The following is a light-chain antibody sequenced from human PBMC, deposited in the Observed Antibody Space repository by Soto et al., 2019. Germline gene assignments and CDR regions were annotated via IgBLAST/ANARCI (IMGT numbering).Light chain of an antibody. CDR2: DVS. Sequence: QSALTQPASLSGSPGQSITISCTGTSSDVGGYNYVSWYQQHPGKAPKLMIYDVSNRPSGVSNRFSGSKSGNTASLTISGLQAEDEADYYCSSYRASSTTHYVFGTGTNSPS. J-gene: IGLJ1*01. V-gene: IGLV2-14*03. CDR1: SSDVGGYNY. CDR3: SSYRASSTTHYV.